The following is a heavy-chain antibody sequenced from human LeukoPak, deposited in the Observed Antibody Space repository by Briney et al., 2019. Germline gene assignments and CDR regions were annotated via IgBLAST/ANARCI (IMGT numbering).Heavy chain of an antibody. CDR3: ARDLPTHDAFDI. CDR1: GFTFSSYS. CDR2: ISSSSSYI. V-gene: IGHV3-21*01. Sequence: GGSLGLSCAASGFTFSSYSMNWVRQAPGKGLEWVSSISSSSSYIYYADSVKGRFTISRDNAKNSLYLQMNSLRAEDTAVYYCARDLPTHDAFDIWGQGTMVTVSS. J-gene: IGHJ3*02.